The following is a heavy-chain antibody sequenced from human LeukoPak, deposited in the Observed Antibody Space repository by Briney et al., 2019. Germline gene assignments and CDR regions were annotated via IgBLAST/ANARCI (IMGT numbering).Heavy chain of an antibody. D-gene: IGHD4-17*01. CDR1: GFTFSSYE. Sequence: GGSLRLSCAASGFTFSSYEMNWVRQAPGKGLEWVSYISSSGSTIYYADSVKGRFTISRDNAKNSLYLQMNSLRAEDTAVYYCARASYGAPRYNWFDPWGQGTLVTVSS. V-gene: IGHV3-48*03. J-gene: IGHJ5*02. CDR2: ISSSGSTI. CDR3: ARASYGAPRYNWFDP.